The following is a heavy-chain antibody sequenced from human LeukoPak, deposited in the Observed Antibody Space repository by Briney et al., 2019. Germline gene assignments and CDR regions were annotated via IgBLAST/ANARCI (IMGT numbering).Heavy chain of an antibody. Sequence: SETLPLTCTVSGGSISSGSYYWSWIRQPAGKGLEWIGRIYTSGGTNYNPSLKSRVTISVDTSKNQFSLKLSSVTAADTAVYYCAREWFGEYYFDYWGQGTLVTVSS. V-gene: IGHV4-61*02. CDR1: GGSISSGSYY. CDR2: IYTSGGT. D-gene: IGHD3-10*01. J-gene: IGHJ4*02. CDR3: AREWFGEYYFDY.